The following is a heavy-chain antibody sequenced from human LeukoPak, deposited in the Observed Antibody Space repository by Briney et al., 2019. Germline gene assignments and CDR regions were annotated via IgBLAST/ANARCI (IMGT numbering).Heavy chain of an antibody. J-gene: IGHJ4*02. CDR2: ISGSGGST. CDR1: GFTFSSYA. CDR3: AKEGPITMVRGVKGYFDY. V-gene: IGHV3-23*01. D-gene: IGHD3-10*01. Sequence: GGSLRLSCAASGFTFSSYAMSWVRQAPGKGLEWVPAISGSGGSTYYADSVKGRFTISRDNSKNTLYLQMNSLRAEDTAVYYCAKEGPITMVRGVKGYFDYWGQGTLVTVSS.